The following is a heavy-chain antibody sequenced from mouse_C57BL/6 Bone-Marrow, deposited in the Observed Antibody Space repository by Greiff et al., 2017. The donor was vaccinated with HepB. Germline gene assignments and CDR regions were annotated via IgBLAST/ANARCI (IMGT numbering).Heavy chain of an antibody. V-gene: IGHV1-82*01. J-gene: IGHJ4*01. CDR2: IYPGDGDT. CDR1: GYAFSSSW. Sequence: VKLMESGPELVKPGASVKISCKASGYAFSSSWMNWVKQRPGKGLEWIGRIYPGDGDTNYNGKFKGKATLTADKSSSTAYMQLSSLTSEDSAVYFCAGGPMDYWGQGTSVTVSS. CDR3: AGGPMDY.